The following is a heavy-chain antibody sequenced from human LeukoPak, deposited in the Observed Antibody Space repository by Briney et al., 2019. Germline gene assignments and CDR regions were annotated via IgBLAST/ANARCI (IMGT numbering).Heavy chain of an antibody. Sequence: ASVKVSCKASGYTFTNYAMNWVRQDPGQGLEWMGWIHPSTGNPTYAQGFTGRFVFSLDTSVSTTYLQISSLKAEETAVYYCARAYQRLGELSLPDYWGQGTLVTVSS. V-gene: IGHV7-4-1*02. J-gene: IGHJ4*02. D-gene: IGHD3-16*02. CDR3: ARAYQRLGELSLPDY. CDR1: GYTFTNYA. CDR2: IHPSTGNP.